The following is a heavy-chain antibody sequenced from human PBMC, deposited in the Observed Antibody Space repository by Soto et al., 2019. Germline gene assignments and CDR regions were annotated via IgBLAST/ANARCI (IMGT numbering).Heavy chain of an antibody. V-gene: IGHV4-34*01. CDR3: ARAPKVSGSSQTRPDF. D-gene: IGHD6-6*01. J-gene: IGHJ4*02. CDR1: SGSFSGYY. CDR2: ISQSGNT. Sequence: SETLSLTCSIYSGSFSGYYWSWIRQPPGKGLEWIGEISQSGNTNYSPPLKSRVSISIDTSKKQFSLNLASVSAADTAVYYCARAPKVSGSSQTRPDFWGQGTLVTVSS.